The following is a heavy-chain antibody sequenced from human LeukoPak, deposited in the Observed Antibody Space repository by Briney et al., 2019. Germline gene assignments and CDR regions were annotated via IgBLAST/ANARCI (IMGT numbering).Heavy chain of an antibody. CDR1: GFSLSRYW. D-gene: IGHD4-17*01. J-gene: IGHJ4*02. CDR3: ATGDGDSRYYFDS. V-gene: IGHV3-74*01. Sequence: PGGSLRLSCTASGFSLSRYWMHWVRQAPGKGLVGVSRINSDGSSTNYADSVKGRFTISRDNANNTLFLEMNSLRAEDTAVYYCATGDGDSRYYFDSWGQGTQVTVSS. CDR2: INSDGSST.